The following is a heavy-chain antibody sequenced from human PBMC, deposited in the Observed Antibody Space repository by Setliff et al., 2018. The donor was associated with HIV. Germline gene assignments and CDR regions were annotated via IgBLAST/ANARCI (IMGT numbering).Heavy chain of an antibody. D-gene: IGHD6-13*01. CDR1: GSTFSNYA. Sequence: GGSLRLSCAASGSTFSNYAMHWVRQAPGKGLEWVAVISYDGSNKYYADSVKGRFTISRDNSKNTLYLQMNSLRAEDTAICYCARDRFQQQLDAFDIWGQGTMVTVSS. J-gene: IGHJ3*02. CDR2: ISYDGSNK. V-gene: IGHV3-30*04. CDR3: ARDRFQQQLDAFDI.